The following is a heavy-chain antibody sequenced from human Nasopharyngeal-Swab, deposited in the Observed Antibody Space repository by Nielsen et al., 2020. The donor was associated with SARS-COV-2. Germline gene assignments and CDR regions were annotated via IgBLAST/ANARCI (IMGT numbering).Heavy chain of an antibody. V-gene: IGHV3-23*01. J-gene: IGHJ3*02. CDR1: GFTLNTYA. CDR2: ISDSGGRT. Sequence: GESLKISCASSGFTLNTYATSWVRQAPGAGLEWVSAISDSGGRTYYADSVKGRFTISRDNSQNTLFLQMNSLRAEDTAVYYCAKSDDAVDIWGQGTMVTVSS. CDR3: AKSDDAVDI.